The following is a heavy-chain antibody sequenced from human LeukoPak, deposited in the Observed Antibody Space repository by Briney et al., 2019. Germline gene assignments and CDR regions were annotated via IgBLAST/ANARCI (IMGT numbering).Heavy chain of an antibody. CDR2: ISISGENT. V-gene: IGHV3-23*01. D-gene: IGHD6-6*01. CDR3: ARLISTSSSRFSDY. CDR1: GYTFSSYA. J-gene: IGHJ4*02. Sequence: GGSLRLACAASGYTFSSYAMSWVRQAPGKGLEWVSAISISGENTYYADSVKGRFTISRDTSRNTLYLQMHSLRAEDTAVYYCARLISTSSSRFSDYWGQGTLVTVSS.